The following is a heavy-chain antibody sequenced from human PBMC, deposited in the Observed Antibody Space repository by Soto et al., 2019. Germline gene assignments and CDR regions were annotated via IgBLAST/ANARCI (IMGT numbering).Heavy chain of an antibody. CDR3: TTSVTGTPRAIDY. V-gene: IGHV3-15*01. D-gene: IGHD1-7*01. CDR2: IKSQTDGGRI. Sequence: EVQVVESGGGLVKPGGSLRLSCEVSGLPFAKVWMSWIRQAPGKGLEWVGRIKSQTDGGRIDYAAPVKGRFTISRDDSKSTLHLQMNSLKTEDTAVYYCTTSVTGTPRAIDYWGQGNLVTVSS. CDR1: GLPFAKVW. J-gene: IGHJ4*02.